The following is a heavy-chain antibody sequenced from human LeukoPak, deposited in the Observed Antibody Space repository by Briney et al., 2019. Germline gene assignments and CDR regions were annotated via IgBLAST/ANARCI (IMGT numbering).Heavy chain of an antibody. V-gene: IGHV3-7*01. D-gene: IGHD7-27*01. CDR1: EFTFSTFW. CDR3: ARKGNWGRTFDI. Sequence: GGSLRLSCAAFEFTFSTFWMGWVRQAPGKGLEWVANINQDGSAKYYVDSVKGRFIISRDNGKNSLYLQMNSLGAEDTALYYCARKGNWGRTFDIWGQGTMVIVSS. J-gene: IGHJ3*02. CDR2: INQDGSAK.